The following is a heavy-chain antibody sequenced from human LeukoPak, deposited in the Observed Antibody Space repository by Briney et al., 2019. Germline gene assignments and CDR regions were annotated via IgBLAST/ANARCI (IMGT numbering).Heavy chain of an antibody. J-gene: IGHJ4*02. CDR1: GFTFSNYG. CDR2: ISYDGSNK. Sequence: QPGGSLGLSCAASGFTFSNYGMHWVRQAPGRGLEWVAVISYDGSNKYYADSVKGRFTISRDNSKNTLYLQMNSLRAEDTAVYYCAKDRNYYGSGSYYNVDYWGQGTLVTVSS. D-gene: IGHD3-10*01. V-gene: IGHV3-30*18. CDR3: AKDRNYYGSGSYYNVDY.